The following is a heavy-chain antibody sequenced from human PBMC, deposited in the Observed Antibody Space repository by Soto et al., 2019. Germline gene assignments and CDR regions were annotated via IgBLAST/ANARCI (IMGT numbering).Heavy chain of an antibody. Sequence: QVQLVESGGGVVQPGRSLRLSCAASGFTFSSYAMHWVRQAPGKGLEWVAVISYDGSNKYYADSVKGRFTISRDNSKNTLDLQMNSLRAEDTAVYYCARDHSSNPYWYFDLWGRGTLVTVSS. CDR3: ARDHSSNPYWYFDL. CDR2: ISYDGSNK. D-gene: IGHD6-19*01. V-gene: IGHV3-30-3*01. CDR1: GFTFSSYA. J-gene: IGHJ2*01.